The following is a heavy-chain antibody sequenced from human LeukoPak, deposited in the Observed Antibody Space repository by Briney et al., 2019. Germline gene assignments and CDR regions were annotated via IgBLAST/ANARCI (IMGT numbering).Heavy chain of an antibody. CDR3: ARGATHSNPGELSPTPLDY. V-gene: IGHV4-30-2*01. CDR1: GGSISSGGYS. Sequence: SETLSLTCAVSGGSISSGGYSWSWIRQPPGEGLEWIGYIYHSGSTYYNPSLKSRVTISVDRSKNQFSLKLSSVTAADTAVYYCARGATHSNPGELSPTPLDYWGQGTLVTVSS. CDR2: IYHSGST. D-gene: IGHD3-16*02. J-gene: IGHJ4*02.